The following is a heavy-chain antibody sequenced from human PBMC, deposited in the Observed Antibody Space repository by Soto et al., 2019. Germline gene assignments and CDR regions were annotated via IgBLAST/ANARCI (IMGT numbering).Heavy chain of an antibody. Sequence: PGGSLRLSCAASGFTFSSYAMHWVRQAPGKGLEWVAVISYDGSNKYYADSVKGRFTISRDNSKNTLYLQMNSLRVEDTAVYYCARAGYEWGIETYYYYGMDVWGQGTTVTVSS. J-gene: IGHJ6*02. CDR3: ARAGYEWGIETYYYYGMDV. CDR1: GFTFSSYA. V-gene: IGHV3-30*14. D-gene: IGHD1-26*01. CDR2: ISYDGSNK.